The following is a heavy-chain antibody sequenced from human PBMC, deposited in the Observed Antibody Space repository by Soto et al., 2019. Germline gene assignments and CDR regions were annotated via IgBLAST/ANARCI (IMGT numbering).Heavy chain of an antibody. CDR1: GFTFSNYA. V-gene: IGHV3-9*01. J-gene: IGHJ4*02. CDR3: ANSFGSGCYPFDS. Sequence: EVQLVESGGGLVQPGRSLRLSCAASGFTFSNYAMHWVRQAPGKGLEWVSLITWNSGSLSYADSVKGRFTISRDNAKNSLYLDMNSLRPEDTALYYCANSFGSGCYPFDSWGQGTLVTVSS. D-gene: IGHD3-10*01. CDR2: ITWNSGSL.